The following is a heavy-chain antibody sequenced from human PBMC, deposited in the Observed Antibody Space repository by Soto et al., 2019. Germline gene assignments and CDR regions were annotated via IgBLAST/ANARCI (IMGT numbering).Heavy chain of an antibody. V-gene: IGHV3-74*01. Sequence: QPGGSLRLSCAASGFTFSSYWMHWVRQAPGKGLVWVSRINSDGSSTSYADSVKGRFTISRDNAKNTLYLQMNSLRAEDTAVYYCARDGSFGPYFYYYGMDVWGQGTTVTVSS. CDR3: ARDGSFGPYFYYYGMDV. CDR2: INSDGSST. D-gene: IGHD3-16*01. J-gene: IGHJ6*02. CDR1: GFTFSSYW.